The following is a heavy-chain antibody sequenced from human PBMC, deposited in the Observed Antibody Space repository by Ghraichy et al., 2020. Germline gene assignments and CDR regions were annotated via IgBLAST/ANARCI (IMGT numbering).Heavy chain of an antibody. CDR1: GFTFSSYA. V-gene: IGHV3-23*01. CDR2: ISGSGGST. Sequence: SLRRSCAASGFTFSSYAMSWVRQAPGKGLEWVSAISGSGGSTYYADSVKGRFTISRDNSKNTLYLQMNSLRAEDTAVYYCAKDLGYCSSTSCYSYFDYWGQGTLVTVSS. D-gene: IGHD2-2*01. J-gene: IGHJ4*02. CDR3: AKDLGYCSSTSCYSYFDY.